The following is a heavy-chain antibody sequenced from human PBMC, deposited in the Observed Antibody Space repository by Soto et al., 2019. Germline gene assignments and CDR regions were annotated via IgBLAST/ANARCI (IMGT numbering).Heavy chain of an antibody. CDR1: GGTFSSYA. CDR2: TIPRIATA. Sequence: GASVKVSCKASGGTFSSYAFSWVRQAPGQGLEWMGGTIPRIATANHAQRFRGRVTITADESTSTAYMELRSLRSDDTAVYYCARGYDSRAIVYYYGLDVWGQGTTVTVSS. CDR3: ARGYDSRAIVYYYGLDV. V-gene: IGHV1-69*13. D-gene: IGHD3-3*01. J-gene: IGHJ6*02.